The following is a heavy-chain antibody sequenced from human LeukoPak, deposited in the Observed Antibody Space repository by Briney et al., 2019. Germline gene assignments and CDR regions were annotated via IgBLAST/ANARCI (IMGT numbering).Heavy chain of an antibody. V-gene: IGHV3-74*01. J-gene: IGHJ4*02. CDR3: ARSPNCGGDCF. CDR2: INNDGSVT. Sequence: PGGSLRLSCAASGFTFSTYWMHWVRQAPGKGLVWVSRINNDGSVTSYADSVKGRFTISRDNAKNTLFLQMNSLRAEDTAVYYCARSPNCGGDCFWGQGTLVTVS. D-gene: IGHD2-21*02. CDR1: GFTFSTYW.